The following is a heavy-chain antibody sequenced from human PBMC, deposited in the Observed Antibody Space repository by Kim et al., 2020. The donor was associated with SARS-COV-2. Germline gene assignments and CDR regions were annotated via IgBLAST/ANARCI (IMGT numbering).Heavy chain of an antibody. D-gene: IGHD6-13*01. Sequence: VKGRFTISRDDSKNTAYLQMNSLKTEDTAVYYCTRHNLEQQLAHQIGMDVWGKGTTVTVSS. V-gene: IGHV3-73*01. CDR3: TRHNLEQQLAHQIGMDV. J-gene: IGHJ6*04.